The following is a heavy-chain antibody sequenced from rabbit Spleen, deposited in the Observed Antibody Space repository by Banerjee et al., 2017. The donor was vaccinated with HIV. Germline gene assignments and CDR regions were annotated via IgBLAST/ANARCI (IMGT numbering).Heavy chain of an antibody. CDR1: GVSFSNYNF. Sequence: LVEYGGDLVQPGASLTLTCTASGVSFSNYNFMCWVRQAPGKGLEWIACIDTGSRDFTYYASWAKGRFTISKTSSTTVTLQMTSLTAADTATYFWARDTGSSFSTYGMDLCGPGTLVTVS. CDR2: IDTGSRDFT. CDR3: ARDTGSSFSTYGMDL. V-gene: IGHV1S40*01. D-gene: IGHD8-1*01. J-gene: IGHJ6*01.